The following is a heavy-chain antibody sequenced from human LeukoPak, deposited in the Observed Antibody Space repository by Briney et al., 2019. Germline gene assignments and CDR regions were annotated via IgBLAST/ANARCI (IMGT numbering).Heavy chain of an antibody. CDR2: ISSGSSYR. CDR1: GFTFRTYA. J-gene: IGHJ4*02. Sequence: PGGSLGPSCAASGFTFRTYAMNWVRQAPGKGLEWVSSISSGSSYRYYADSVKGRFTISRDNAKNSLYLQMNSLRAEDTAVYYCARDMIVVGTGLDYWGQGTLVTVSS. D-gene: IGHD3-22*01. V-gene: IGHV3-21*01. CDR3: ARDMIVVGTGLDY.